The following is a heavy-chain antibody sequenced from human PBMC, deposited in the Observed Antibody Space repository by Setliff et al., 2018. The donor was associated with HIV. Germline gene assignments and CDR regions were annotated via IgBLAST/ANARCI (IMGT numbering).Heavy chain of an antibody. CDR3: ARRDGRSMNAFQI. CDR1: GYMFTSYG. V-gene: IGHV1-18*01. CDR2: IR. Sequence: GASVKVSCKASGYMFTSYGIGWVRQAPGQGLEWMAWIRYNPSFQSQVTISADKSITTAYLEIHNLKASDTATYYCARRDGRSMNAFQIWGPGTMVTVSS. D-gene: IGHD6-13*01. J-gene: IGHJ3*01.